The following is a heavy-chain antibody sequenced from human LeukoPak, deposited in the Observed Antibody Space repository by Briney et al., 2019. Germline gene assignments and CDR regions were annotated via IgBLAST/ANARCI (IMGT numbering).Heavy chain of an antibody. Sequence: PGGSLRLSCAASGFTFSTYAMNWVRLAPGKGLEWVSTFSGSVDTTYYADSVKGRLTISTDTSKNTLYLQMDALTAEDTAVYYCAKDQGASSYSFDYWGRGTLVTVSS. CDR3: AKDQGASSYSFDY. J-gene: IGHJ4*02. CDR2: FSGSVDTT. V-gene: IGHV3-23*01. D-gene: IGHD1-26*01. CDR1: GFTFSTYA.